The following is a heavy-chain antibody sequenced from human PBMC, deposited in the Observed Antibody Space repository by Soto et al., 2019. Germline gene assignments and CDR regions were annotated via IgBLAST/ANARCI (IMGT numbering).Heavy chain of an antibody. J-gene: IGHJ4*02. CDR3: ARHFTRRTASGVFLF. D-gene: IGHD2-21*02. V-gene: IGHV4-59*08. Sequence: SETLSLTCIVSGGSLTNYYWSWIRQSPGKGLEWIGDIYYSGSTNYNPSLKGRVLISIDTSKNEFSLKLRSMTAADTAVYYCARHFTRRTASGVFLFWGQGSLVTSPQ. CDR2: IYYSGST. CDR1: GGSLTNYY.